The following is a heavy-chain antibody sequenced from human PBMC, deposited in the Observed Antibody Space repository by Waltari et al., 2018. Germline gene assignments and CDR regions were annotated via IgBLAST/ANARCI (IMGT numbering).Heavy chain of an antibody. J-gene: IGHJ4*01. CDR3: ARVGCSGGSCYSYYFDY. CDR1: GGSISSGDYY. D-gene: IGHD2-15*01. Sequence: QVQLQESGPGLVKPSQTLSLTCTVSGGSISSGDYYWSWIRQPPGKGLEWIVYIYYSGRTYSNPSLRSLVTISVYTSKNQFSLKLSSVTAADTAVYYCARVGCSGGSCYSYYFDYWGHGTLVTVSS. V-gene: IGHV4-30-4*08. CDR2: IYYSGRT.